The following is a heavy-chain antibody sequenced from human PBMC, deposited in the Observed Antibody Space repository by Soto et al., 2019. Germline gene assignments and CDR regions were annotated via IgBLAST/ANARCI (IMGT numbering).Heavy chain of an antibody. V-gene: IGHV1-18*01. J-gene: IGHJ5*01. Sequence: ASVKLSCKASGYTFSRYGISWVRQAPGRGLERMGWISAYNGNTNYAQKLQGRVTMTTDTSTSTAYMELRSLRSEDTAVYYCARGGGWLQPYNWFDPWGQGTLVTVSS. D-gene: IGHD5-12*01. CDR3: ARGGGWLQPYNWFDP. CDR2: ISAYNGNT. CDR1: GYTFSRYG.